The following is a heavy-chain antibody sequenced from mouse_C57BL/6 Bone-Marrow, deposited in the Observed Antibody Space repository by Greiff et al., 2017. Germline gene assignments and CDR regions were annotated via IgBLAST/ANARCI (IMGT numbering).Heavy chain of an antibody. Sequence: VQLKESGAELVRPGASVKLSCTASGFNIKDDYMHWVKQRPEQGLEWIGWIDPENGDTEYASKFQGKATITADTSSNTAYLQLSSLTSEDTAVYYCTPYDGGAYWGQGTLVTVSA. CDR3: TPYDGGAY. CDR2: IDPENGDT. D-gene: IGHD2-3*01. CDR1: GFNIKDDY. V-gene: IGHV14-4*01. J-gene: IGHJ3*01.